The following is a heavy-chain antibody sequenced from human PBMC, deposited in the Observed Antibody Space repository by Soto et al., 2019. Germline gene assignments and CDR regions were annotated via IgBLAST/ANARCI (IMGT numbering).Heavy chain of an antibody. CDR1: GYTFTGHY. CDR2: IGPESGAT. CDR3: GRGRSGQIVVFY. V-gene: IGHV1-2*02. D-gene: IGHD1-26*01. J-gene: IGHJ4*02. Sequence: ASVKVSCKASGYTFTGHYIHWVRQAPEQGPEWMGEIGPESGATRYAQRFQGRATMTRDMSITTVYMELNNLSPDDTAVYYCGRGRSGQIVVFYWGQGTPVTVSS.